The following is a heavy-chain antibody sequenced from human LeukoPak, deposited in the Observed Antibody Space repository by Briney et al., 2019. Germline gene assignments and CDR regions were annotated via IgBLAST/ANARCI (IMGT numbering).Heavy chain of an antibody. D-gene: IGHD5-24*01. CDR3: ARDFGEMPNY. CDR1: GYTFTRYD. J-gene: IGHJ4*02. V-gene: IGHV1-46*01. CDR2: IDPSGGST. Sequence: ASVKVSCKASGYTFTRYDMHWVRQAPGQGLEWMGIIDPSGGSTSYAQNFQGGVTMTRDATTNTVYLELSSLRSEDTAVYYCARDFGEMPNYWGQGTLVTVSS.